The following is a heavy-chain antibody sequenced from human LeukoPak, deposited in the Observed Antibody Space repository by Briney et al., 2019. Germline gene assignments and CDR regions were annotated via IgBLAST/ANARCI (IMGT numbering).Heavy chain of an antibody. CDR3: ARVPGSYCGGDCYSLYFDY. Sequence: PGGSLRLSCAASGFSLSAYWMTWVRQAPGKGLEWVANINRDGSQKNHVDSVKGRFTISRDNAKNSLYLQMNSLRAEDTAVYYCARVPGSYCGGDCYSLYFDYWGQGTLVTVSS. CDR2: INRDGSQK. J-gene: IGHJ4*02. CDR1: GFSLSAYW. D-gene: IGHD2-21*02. V-gene: IGHV3-7*01.